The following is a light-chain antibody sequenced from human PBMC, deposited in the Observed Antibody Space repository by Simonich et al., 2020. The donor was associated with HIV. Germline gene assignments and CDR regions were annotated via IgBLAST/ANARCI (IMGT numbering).Light chain of an antibody. V-gene: IGLV2-14*01. J-gene: IGLJ3*02. Sequence: QSALTQPASVSGSPGLSITISCTGTSIDVGGYNYVSWYKQHPAKAPKLMIYDVSKRPPGVSNRFSGSKSGNTASLTISGLQAEDEADDYCSSYTSSSTLVFGGGTKLTVL. CDR2: DVS. CDR3: SSYTSSSTLV. CDR1: SIDVGGYNY.